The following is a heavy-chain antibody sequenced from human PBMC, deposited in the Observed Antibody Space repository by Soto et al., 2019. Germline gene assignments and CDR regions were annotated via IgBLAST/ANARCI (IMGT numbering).Heavy chain of an antibody. CDR3: ASPSRPASGYDLDY. CDR2: ISGSGGST. D-gene: IGHD5-12*01. V-gene: IGHV3-23*01. J-gene: IGHJ4*02. Sequence: EVQLLESGGGLVQPGGSLRLSCAASGFTFSSYAMSWVRQAPGKGLEWVSAISGSGGSTYYADSVKGRFTISRDNSKNTLYLQMNSLRAEDTAVYYCASPSRPASGYDLDYWGQGTLVTVSS. CDR1: GFTFSSYA.